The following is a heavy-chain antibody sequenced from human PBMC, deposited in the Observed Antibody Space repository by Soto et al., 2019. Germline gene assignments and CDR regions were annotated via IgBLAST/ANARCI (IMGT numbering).Heavy chain of an antibody. CDR2: IYSGGST. V-gene: IGHV3-66*01. D-gene: IGHD3-3*01. CDR3: ARVMEWLYMPYYYYGMDV. J-gene: IGHJ6*02. Sequence: EVQLVESGGGLVQPGGSLRLSCAASGFTVSSNYMSWVRQAPGKGLEWVSVIYSGGSTYYADSVKGRFTISRDNSKNTLYLQMNSLRAEDTAVYYCARVMEWLYMPYYYYGMDVWGQGTTVTVSS. CDR1: GFTVSSNY.